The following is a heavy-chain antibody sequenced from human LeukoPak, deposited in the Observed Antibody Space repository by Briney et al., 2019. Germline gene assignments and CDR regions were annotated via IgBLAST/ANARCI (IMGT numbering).Heavy chain of an antibody. Sequence: SETLSLTCAVYGGSFSGYYWSWIRQPPGKGLEWIGEINHSGSTNYNPSLKSRVTISVDTSKNQFSLKLSSVTAADTTVYYCARGGVRWLRNEVMYDYWGQGTLVTVSS. CDR1: GGSFSGYY. CDR3: ARGGVRWLRNEVMYDY. CDR2: INHSGST. D-gene: IGHD5-24*01. J-gene: IGHJ4*02. V-gene: IGHV4-34*01.